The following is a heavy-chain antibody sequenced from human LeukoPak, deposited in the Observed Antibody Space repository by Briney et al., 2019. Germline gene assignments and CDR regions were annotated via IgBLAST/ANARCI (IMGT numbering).Heavy chain of an antibody. CDR3: ATEVLPDYYDSSGYSPTVDY. V-gene: IGHV3-30*03. D-gene: IGHD3-22*01. J-gene: IGHJ4*02. CDR1: GFTFSSYG. CDR2: ISYDGSNK. Sequence: GGSLRLSCAASGFTFSSYGMHWVRQAPGKGLEWLAVISYDGSNKYYADSVKGRFTISRDNSKNTLYLQMDSLRAEDTAVYYCATEVLPDYYDSSGYSPTVDYRGQGTLVTVSS.